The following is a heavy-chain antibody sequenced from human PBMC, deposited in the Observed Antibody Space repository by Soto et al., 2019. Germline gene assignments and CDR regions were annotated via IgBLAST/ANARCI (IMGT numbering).Heavy chain of an antibody. CDR3: ARTSAGGKYYYGMDV. CDR1: GYSFTNDW. V-gene: IGHV5-51*01. CDR2: IYPGDSDT. Sequence: GESLKISCKGSGYSFTNDWIGWVRQMPGKGLEWMGIIYPGDSDTRYSPSFQGQVTISADKSISTAYLQWSSLKASDTAMYYCARTSAGGKYYYGMDVWGQGTTVTVSS. D-gene: IGHD6-13*01. J-gene: IGHJ6*02.